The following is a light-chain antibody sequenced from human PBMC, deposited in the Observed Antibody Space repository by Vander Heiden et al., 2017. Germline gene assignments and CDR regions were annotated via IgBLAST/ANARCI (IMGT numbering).Light chain of an antibody. CDR3: LQYNDLPIT. V-gene: IGKV1D-16*01. CDR2: AAS. J-gene: IGKJ5*01. Sequence: DIQVTKSPSSLSASVGDTVTITCRASQGISNSLAWYQQIPEKAPKPLIYAASSLRSGVPPRFSGSGSRTHFTLTISSLQPEDFATYYCLQYNDLPITFGQGTRLEIK. CDR1: QGISNS.